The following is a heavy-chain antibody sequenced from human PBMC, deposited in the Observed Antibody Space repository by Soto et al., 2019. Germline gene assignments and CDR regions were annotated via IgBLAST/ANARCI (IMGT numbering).Heavy chain of an antibody. D-gene: IGHD3-10*01. Sequence: QVQLVQSGAEMKKPGSSMKVSCQSSGGTFNTYAMNWVRQAPGQGPEWMGDISPMFGAANYAPKFQGRVTITADESTGTSYMQLSSLTSEDTALYLCAREVQVHTPAFVYWGQGTLVTVSS. V-gene: IGHV1-69*19. CDR1: GGTFNTYA. CDR2: ISPMFGAA. J-gene: IGHJ4*02. CDR3: AREVQVHTPAFVY.